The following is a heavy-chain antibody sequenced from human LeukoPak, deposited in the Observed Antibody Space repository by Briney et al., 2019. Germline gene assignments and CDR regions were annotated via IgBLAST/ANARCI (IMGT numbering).Heavy chain of an antibody. J-gene: IGHJ3*02. CDR3: AKAAQYYYDSSGLPSTFDI. CDR2: ISGDGGST. V-gene: IGHV3-43*02. CDR1: GFTFDDYA. Sequence: GGSLRLSCAASGFTFDDYAMHWVRQAPGKGLEWASLISGDGGSTYYADSVKGRFTISRDNSKNSLYLQMNSLRTEDTALYYCAKAAQYYYDSSGLPSTFDIWGQGTMVTVSS. D-gene: IGHD3-22*01.